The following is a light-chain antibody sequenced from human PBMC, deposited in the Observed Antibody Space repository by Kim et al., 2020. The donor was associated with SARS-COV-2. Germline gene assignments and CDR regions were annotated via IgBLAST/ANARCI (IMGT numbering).Light chain of an antibody. CDR1: SGDISRYNF. V-gene: IGLV2-14*03. J-gene: IGLJ2*01. Sequence: GQSITISCTGSSGDISRYNFVTWYQQHPDKAPKLMIYNVTKRPSGVSNRFSGSKSGNTASLTISGLQAEDEVDYYCSSFTSSGTFVFGGGTKVTVL. CDR2: NVT. CDR3: SSFTSSGTFV.